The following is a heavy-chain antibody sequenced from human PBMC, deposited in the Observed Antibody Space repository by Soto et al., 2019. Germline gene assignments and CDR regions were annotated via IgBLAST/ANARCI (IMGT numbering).Heavy chain of an antibody. D-gene: IGHD5-18*01. V-gene: IGHV4-31*03. J-gene: IGHJ4*02. CDR1: GGSISSGGYY. CDR3: AREVEYSYGRGTIDY. CDR2: IYYSGST. Sequence: QVQLQESGPGLVKPSQTLSLTCTVSGGSISSGGYYWSWIRQHPGKGLEWIGYIYYSGSTYYNPSLKSRVTISVDTSKNQFSLKLSSVTAADTAVYYCAREVEYSYGRGTIDYWGQGTLVTVSS.